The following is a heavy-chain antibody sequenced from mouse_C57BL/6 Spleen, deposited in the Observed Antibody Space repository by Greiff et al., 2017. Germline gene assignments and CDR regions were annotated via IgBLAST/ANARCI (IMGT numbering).Heavy chain of an antibody. V-gene: IGHV1-39*01. D-gene: IGHD1-1*01. Sequence: VQMKESGPELVKPGASVKISCKASGYSFTDYNMNWVKQSNGKSLEWIGVINPNYGTTSYTQKFKGKAALTVHQSSSTAYSPLNILTSEDSEVYYCSRSRGYYVSSWDYWGQGTTLTVSS. CDR2: INPNYGTT. CDR3: SRSRGYYVSSWDY. CDR1: GYSFTDYN. J-gene: IGHJ2*01.